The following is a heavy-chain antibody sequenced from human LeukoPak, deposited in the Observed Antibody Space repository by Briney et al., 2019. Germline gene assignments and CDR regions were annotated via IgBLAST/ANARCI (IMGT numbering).Heavy chain of an antibody. D-gene: IGHD6-19*01. CDR1: GFTFSSNW. J-gene: IGHJ4*02. CDR2: INTDGSDT. Sequence: GGSLRLSCAASGFTFSSNWIHWDRQAPGRGLVWVSRINTDGSDTNYADSVKGRFTISRDNAKNTLYLQMNSLRAEDTAVYYCARGSSGWYGVDYWGQGTLVTVSS. CDR3: ARGSSGWYGVDY. V-gene: IGHV3-74*01.